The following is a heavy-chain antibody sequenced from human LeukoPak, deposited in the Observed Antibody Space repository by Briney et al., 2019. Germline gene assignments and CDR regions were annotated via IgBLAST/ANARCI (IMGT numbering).Heavy chain of an antibody. J-gene: IGHJ4*02. CDR2: TPYDGTNK. CDR1: GFTFSSYG. D-gene: IGHD3-10*01. Sequence: GGSLRLSCAASGFTFSSYGMHWVRQAPGKGLEWVAFTPYDGTNKYYADSVKGRFTISRDSSKNTLYLQMNSLRAEDTAVFYCAKQREPYGSESYYDYWGQGTLVTVSS. CDR3: AKQREPYGSESYYDY. V-gene: IGHV3-30*02.